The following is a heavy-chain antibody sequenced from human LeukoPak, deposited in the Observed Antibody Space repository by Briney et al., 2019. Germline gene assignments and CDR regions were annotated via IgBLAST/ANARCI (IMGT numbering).Heavy chain of an antibody. V-gene: IGHV3-7*01. CDR3: SREGVSGSPVDY. Sequence: PGGSLRLSCAASGFTFSSYWMSGVRQAPGKGREWVANIKQDGSEKYYVDSVKGRFTISRDNAKNSLYLQMNSLRAEDTAVYYCSREGVSGSPVDYWGQGTLVTVSS. CDR1: GFTFSSYW. J-gene: IGHJ4*02. D-gene: IGHD3-10*01. CDR2: IKQDGSEK.